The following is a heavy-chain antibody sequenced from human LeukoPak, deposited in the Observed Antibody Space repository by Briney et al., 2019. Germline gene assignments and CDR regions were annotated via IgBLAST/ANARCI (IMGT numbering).Heavy chain of an antibody. CDR3: AKGGTDYYYYYMDV. D-gene: IGHD3-16*01. V-gene: IGHV3-30-3*01. Sequence: GGSLRLSCAASGSTFSSFAMHWVRQAPGKGLEWVGIISYDGSNKYYADSVKGRFTISRDNSKNTLYLQMNSLRAEDTAVYYCAKGGTDYYYYYMDVWGKGTTVTVSS. CDR1: GSTFSSFA. J-gene: IGHJ6*03. CDR2: ISYDGSNK.